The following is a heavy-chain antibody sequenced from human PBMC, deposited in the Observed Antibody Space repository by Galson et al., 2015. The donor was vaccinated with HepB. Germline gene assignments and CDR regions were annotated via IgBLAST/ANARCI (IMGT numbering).Heavy chain of an antibody. CDR1: GFTFSSYS. CDR2: IKEDGSEK. Sequence: SLRLSCAVSGFTFSSYSMTWVRQAPGKGLEWVAYIKEDGSEKYYVDSVKGRFTISRDSAKNSLFLQMNSLRAEDTAMYYCARGGVHSVDYWGQGTLVTVSS. D-gene: IGHD2-8*01. CDR3: ARGGVHSVDY. V-gene: IGHV3-7*03. J-gene: IGHJ4*02.